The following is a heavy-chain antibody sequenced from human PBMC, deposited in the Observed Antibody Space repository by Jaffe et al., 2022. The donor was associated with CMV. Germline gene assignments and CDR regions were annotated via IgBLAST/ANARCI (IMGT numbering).Heavy chain of an antibody. D-gene: IGHD6-13*01. V-gene: IGHV3-23*04. J-gene: IGHJ4*02. Sequence: EVQLVESGGNLVQPGGSLRLSCAASGFTFSTYAMSWVRQAPGKGLEWVSTIGGSGGSKYNADSVKGRFTISRDNSKNTLYLQMNSLRAEDTAVYYCAKGIWSTSSSYFDFWGQGTLVTVSS. CDR2: IGGSGGSK. CDR3: AKGIWSTSSSYFDF. CDR1: GFTFSTYA.